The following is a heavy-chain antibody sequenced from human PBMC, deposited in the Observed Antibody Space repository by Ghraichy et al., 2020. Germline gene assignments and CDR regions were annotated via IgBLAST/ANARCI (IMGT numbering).Heavy chain of an antibody. CDR1: GGSFSGYY. Sequence: ESLNISCAVYGGSFSGYYWSWIRQPPGKGLEWIGEINHSGSTNYNPSLKSRVTISVDTSKNQFSLKLSSVTAADTAVYYCARGYSSSSRVVPYWGQGTLVTVSS. D-gene: IGHD6-13*01. J-gene: IGHJ4*02. CDR2: INHSGST. V-gene: IGHV4-34*01. CDR3: ARGYSSSSRVVPY.